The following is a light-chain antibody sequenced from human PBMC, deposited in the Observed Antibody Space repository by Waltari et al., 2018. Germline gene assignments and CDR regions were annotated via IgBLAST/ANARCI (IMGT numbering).Light chain of an antibody. CDR2: DVN. CDR1: SSDVGGDDS. J-gene: IGLJ2*01. CDR3: CSQSSYNGVI. Sequence: QSALSQPASVSGSPGQSITISCTGSSSDVGGDDSVSWYQDHPGQAPKVIIYDVNNRPSGVSDGFSGSKSGTTASLTISGLQAEDEANYYCCSQSSYNGVIFGGGTKLTVL. V-gene: IGLV2-14*03.